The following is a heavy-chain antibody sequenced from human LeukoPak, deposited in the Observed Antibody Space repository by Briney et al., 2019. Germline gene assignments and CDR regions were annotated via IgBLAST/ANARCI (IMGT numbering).Heavy chain of an antibody. D-gene: IGHD4-11*01. J-gene: IGHJ6*03. CDR1: GGSISSSSYY. Sequence: PSETLSLTCTVSGGSISSSSYYWSWIRQPPGKGLEWIGEINHSGSTNYNPSLKSRVTISVDTSKNQFSLKLTSVTAADTAVYYCARSMTTYYYYYYMDVWGKGTTVTVSS. CDR3: ARSMTTYYYYYYMDV. CDR2: INHSGST. V-gene: IGHV4-39*07.